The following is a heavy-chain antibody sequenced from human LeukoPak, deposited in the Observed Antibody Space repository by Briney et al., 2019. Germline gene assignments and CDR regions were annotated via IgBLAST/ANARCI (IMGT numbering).Heavy chain of an antibody. D-gene: IGHD2-2*01. J-gene: IGHJ6*02. Sequence: SETLSLTCAGYGGSFSGYYWSWIRQPPGKGLEWIGEINHSGSTNYNPSLKSRVTISVDTSKNQFSLKLSSVTAADTAVYYCARSVVVPAARLDYYYYGMDVWGQGTTVTVSS. CDR2: INHSGST. CDR3: ARSVVVPAARLDYYYYGMDV. CDR1: GGSFSGYY. V-gene: IGHV4-34*01.